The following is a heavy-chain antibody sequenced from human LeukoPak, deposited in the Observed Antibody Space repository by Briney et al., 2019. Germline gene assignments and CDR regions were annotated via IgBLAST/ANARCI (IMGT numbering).Heavy chain of an antibody. Sequence: SGTLSLTCAVSGGSITTNTWWSWVRQPPGKGLEWIGYIYYSGSTYYNPSLKSRVTISVDTSKNQFSLKLSSVTAADTAVYYCARFYYGDYAGDGDYFDYWGQGTLVTVSS. J-gene: IGHJ4*02. V-gene: IGHV4-4*02. CDR3: ARFYYGDYAGDGDYFDY. D-gene: IGHD4-17*01. CDR2: IYYSGST. CDR1: GGSITTNTW.